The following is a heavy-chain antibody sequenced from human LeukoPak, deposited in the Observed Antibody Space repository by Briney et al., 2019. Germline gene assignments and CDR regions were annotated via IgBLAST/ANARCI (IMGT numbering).Heavy chain of an antibody. Sequence: PGGSLRLSCAASGFTFSSYAMSWVRQAPGKGLEWVPDINGSGGSTYYADSVKGRFTISRDDSKNTLYLQMNSLRAEDTAVYYCAKPPLGVRGVMVWGQGTLVTVSS. D-gene: IGHD3-10*01. J-gene: IGHJ4*02. CDR2: INGSGGST. CDR1: GFTFSSYA. V-gene: IGHV3-23*01. CDR3: AKPPLGVRGVMV.